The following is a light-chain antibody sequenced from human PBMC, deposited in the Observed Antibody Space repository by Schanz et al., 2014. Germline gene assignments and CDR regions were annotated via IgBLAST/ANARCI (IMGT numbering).Light chain of an antibody. Sequence: QSALTQPASVSGSPGQSITISCTGTASDIGSYNYVSWYQQHPGKVPKLMIYDVSNRPSGVSNRFSGSKSGNTASLTISGLQADDEADYYCCSYADSSTWVFGGGTKLTVL. CDR3: CSYADSSTWV. J-gene: IGLJ3*02. V-gene: IGLV2-23*02. CDR2: DVS. CDR1: ASDIGSYNY.